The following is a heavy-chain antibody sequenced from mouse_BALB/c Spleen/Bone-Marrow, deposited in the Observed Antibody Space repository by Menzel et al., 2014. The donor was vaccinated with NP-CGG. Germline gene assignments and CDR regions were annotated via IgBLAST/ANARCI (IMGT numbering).Heavy chain of an antibody. CDR1: GYTFTSYT. CDR3: APYDGYYNWYFDV. V-gene: IGHV1-4*01. D-gene: IGHD2-3*01. CDR2: IDPSSGYS. J-gene: IGHJ1*01. Sequence: VQLQQSGAELARPGASVKMSCKASGYTFTSYTTHWIKQRPGQGLEWIGYIDPSSGYSNYNQKFKDKATLTADISSSTAYMQLSSLTSEDSAVYYCAPYDGYYNWYFDVWGAGTTVTVSS.